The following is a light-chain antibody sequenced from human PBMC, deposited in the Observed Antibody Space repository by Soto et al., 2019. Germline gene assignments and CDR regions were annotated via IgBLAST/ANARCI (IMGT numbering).Light chain of an antibody. CDR2: DVS. CDR1: SSDVGGYNY. CDR3: SSYTSSSCYV. V-gene: IGLV2-14*01. Sequence: QSVLTQPASVSGSPGQSITISCTGTSSDVGGYNYVSWYQQHPGKAPKLMIYDVSNRPSGVSNRFSGSKSGNTASLTISGLQAEDEADYYCSSYTSSSCYVFGTGTKGTV. J-gene: IGLJ1*01.